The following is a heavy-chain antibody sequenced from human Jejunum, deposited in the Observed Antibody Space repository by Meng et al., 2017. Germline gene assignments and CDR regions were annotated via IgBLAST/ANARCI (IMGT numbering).Heavy chain of an antibody. CDR3: ARAPFSVGPIYGSINRFDP. CDR1: GDSNRRGGYY. V-gene: IGHV4-31*03. D-gene: IGHD3-10*01. Sequence: VPPRGSGPGLAKPSQTLSLPRTVSGDSNRRGGYYWSWIRHTPGKGLEWIGYMYDSESIYYNPSLKSRVTISVDTSKNQFSLKLSSLTAADTAVYHCARAPFSVGPIYGSINRFDPWGQGILVTVSS. CDR2: MYDSESI. J-gene: IGHJ5*02.